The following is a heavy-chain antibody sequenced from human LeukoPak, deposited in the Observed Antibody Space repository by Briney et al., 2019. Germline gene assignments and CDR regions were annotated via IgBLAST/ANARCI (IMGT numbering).Heavy chain of an antibody. D-gene: IGHD5-12*01. CDR1: GFTFSDYY. J-gene: IGHJ6*03. CDR3: ARVGAYDYLSLGYYYYYYMDV. CDR2: ISSSGSTI. V-gene: IGHV3-11*01. Sequence: GGSLRLSCAASGFTFSDYYMSWIRQAPGKGLEWVSYISSSGSTIYYADSVKGRFTISRDNAKNSLYLQMNSLRAEDTAVYYCARVGAYDYLSLGYYYYYYMDVWGKGTTVTVSS.